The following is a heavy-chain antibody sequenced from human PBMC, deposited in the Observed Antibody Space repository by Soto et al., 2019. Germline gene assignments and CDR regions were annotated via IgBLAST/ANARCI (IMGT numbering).Heavy chain of an antibody. V-gene: IGHV4-34*01. J-gene: IGHJ4*02. CDR3: ARGAEELAGAPVDY. CDR2: INHSGST. D-gene: IGHD1-26*01. CDR1: GGSFSGYY. Sequence: PSETLSITFADDGGSFSGYYWSWISQPPGKGLEWIGEINHSGSTNYNPSLKSRVTISVDTSKNQFSLKLSSVTAADTAVYYCARGAEELAGAPVDYWGQGTLVTVSS.